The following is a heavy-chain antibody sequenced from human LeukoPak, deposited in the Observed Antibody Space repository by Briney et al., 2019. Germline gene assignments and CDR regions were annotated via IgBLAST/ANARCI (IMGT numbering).Heavy chain of an antibody. CDR3: ARGRGTTTVRGVITNYFDL. D-gene: IGHD3-10*01. J-gene: IGHJ2*01. Sequence: ASVKASCKVSGNTFTDLSMNWVRQAPGRGLEWMGWIDPNSGGTNYAQKFLGSVTMTGDTSINTAFMELSRLRSDDTAIYYCARGRGTTTVRGVITNYFDLWGRGSLVTVSS. CDR2: IDPNSGGT. CDR1: GNTFTDLS. V-gene: IGHV1-2*02.